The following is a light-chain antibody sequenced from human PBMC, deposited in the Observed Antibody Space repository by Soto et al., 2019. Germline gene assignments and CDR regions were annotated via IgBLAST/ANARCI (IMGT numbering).Light chain of an antibody. J-gene: IGKJ1*01. V-gene: IGKV1-5*03. Sequence: IHMTQSPSTLSGSVGDRVTITWGASQTISSWLAWYQQKPGKAPKLLIYKASTLKSGVPSRFSGSGSGTEFTLTISSLQPDDFATYYGQHYNSYPEAFGQGTKVDIK. CDR1: QTISSW. CDR3: QHYNSYPEA. CDR2: KAS.